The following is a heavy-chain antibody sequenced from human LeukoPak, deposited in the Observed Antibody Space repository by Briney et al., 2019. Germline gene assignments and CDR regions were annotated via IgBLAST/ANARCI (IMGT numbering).Heavy chain of an antibody. CDR2: IYDSGRT. V-gene: IGHV4-59*08. CDR3: ARGETGANWFDP. CDR1: GDSISSYY. J-gene: IGHJ5*02. Sequence: SETLSLTCTVSGDSISSYYWSWIRQPPGKGLEWIAYIYDSGRTDYNPSLKSRVTISADTSKNQFSLKLSSVTAADTAVYYCARGETGANWFDPWGQGTLVTVSS. D-gene: IGHD1-26*01.